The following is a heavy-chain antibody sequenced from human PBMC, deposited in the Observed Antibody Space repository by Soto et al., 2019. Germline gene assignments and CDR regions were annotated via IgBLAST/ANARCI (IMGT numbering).Heavy chain of an antibody. Sequence: EMQLLESGGGLVQPGGSLRLSCAASGFTFNYAMMWVRQAPGKGQEWVSGIVGDGSSIYYADSVKGRFTISRDNSKNTLYLQMNSLRVEDTAVYYCARDAVYNDGLWLVAYWGQGTLVTVSS. D-gene: IGHD1-1*01. CDR2: IVGDGSSI. CDR1: GFTFNYA. J-gene: IGHJ4*02. CDR3: ARDAVYNDGLWLVAY. V-gene: IGHV3-23*01.